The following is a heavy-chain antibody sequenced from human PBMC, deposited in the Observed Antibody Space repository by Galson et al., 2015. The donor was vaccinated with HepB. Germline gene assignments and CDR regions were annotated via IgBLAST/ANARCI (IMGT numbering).Heavy chain of an antibody. Sequence: SLRLSCAASGFTFSAYDMYWVRRAPGKGLEWVSSITTSSSYIYYADSMRGRFTISRDNAKNSLFLQMDSLRAEDTAVYYCAKAGCSGAGCYLRYSWIDSWGQGTLVTVSS. CDR1: GFTFSAYD. CDR2: ITTSSSYI. J-gene: IGHJ5*01. V-gene: IGHV3-21*06. CDR3: AKAGCSGAGCYLRYSWIDS. D-gene: IGHD2-2*01.